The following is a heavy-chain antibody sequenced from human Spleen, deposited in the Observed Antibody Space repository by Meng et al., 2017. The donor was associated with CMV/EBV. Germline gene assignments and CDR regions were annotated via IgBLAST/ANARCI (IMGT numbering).Heavy chain of an antibody. CDR3: ARVDGSGSYYLDY. CDR2: IYYSGST. V-gene: IGHV4-30-4*08. Sequence: SETLSLTCTVSGGSISSGDYYWSWIRQPPGKGLEWIGYIYYSGSTYYNPSLKSRVTISVDTSKNQFSLKLSSVTAADTAVYCCARVDGSGSYYLDYWGQGTLVTVSS. D-gene: IGHD3-10*01. J-gene: IGHJ4*02. CDR1: GGSISSGDYY.